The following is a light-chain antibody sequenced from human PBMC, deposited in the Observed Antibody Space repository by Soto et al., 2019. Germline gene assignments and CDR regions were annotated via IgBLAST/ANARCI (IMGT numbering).Light chain of an antibody. J-gene: IGLJ1*01. Sequence: QSGLTQPASVSGSPGQSIAISCSGTNSDIADYNSVSWYQQHPGKAPKLMISEVTYRPSGVSNRFSGSKSGNTASLTISGLQTEDEADYYCSSYSSTGTLVFGTGTKVTVL. CDR2: EVT. V-gene: IGLV2-14*01. CDR3: SSYSSTGTLV. CDR1: NSDIADYNS.